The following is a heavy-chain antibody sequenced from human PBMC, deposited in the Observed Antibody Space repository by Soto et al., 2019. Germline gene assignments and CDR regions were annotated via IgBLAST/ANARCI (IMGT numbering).Heavy chain of an antibody. V-gene: IGHV4-39*01. CDR2: IYYSGST. Sequence: QLQLQESGPGLVKPSETLSLTCTVSGGSISSSSYYWGWIRQPPGKGLERIGSIYYSGSTYYNPTLRSRVTTSVDTSTHQFSLKLSSVSAADTAVYYCARPPRGSYFDLWGRGTLVTVSS. J-gene: IGHJ2*01. CDR3: ARPPRGSYFDL. CDR1: GGSISSSSYY.